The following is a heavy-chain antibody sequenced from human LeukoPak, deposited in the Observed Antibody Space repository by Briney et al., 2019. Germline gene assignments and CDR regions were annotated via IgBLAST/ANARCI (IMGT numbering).Heavy chain of an antibody. Sequence: SETLSLTCTVSGGSISSHYWSWIRQPPGKGLEWIGYIYYSGSTNYNPSLKSRVTISVDTSKNQFSLKLSSVTAADTAVYYCARDLPYYYGSGILNWFDPWGQGTLVTVSS. V-gene: IGHV4-59*11. CDR1: GGSISSHY. CDR3: ARDLPYYYGSGILNWFDP. D-gene: IGHD3-10*01. CDR2: IYYSGST. J-gene: IGHJ5*02.